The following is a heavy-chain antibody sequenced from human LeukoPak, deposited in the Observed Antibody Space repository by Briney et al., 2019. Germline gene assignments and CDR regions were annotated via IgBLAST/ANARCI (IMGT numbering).Heavy chain of an antibody. V-gene: IGHV1-46*01. CDR1: GYTFTSYY. CDR3: ARDLPVAGYNWFDP. J-gene: IGHJ5*02. D-gene: IGHD6-19*01. CDR2: INPSGGST. Sequence: ASVKVSCKASGYTFTSYYMHWVRQAPGQGLEWMGIINPSGGSTSYAQKFQGRVTMTRDTSTSTAYMELRSLRSDDTAVCYCARDLPVAGYNWFDPWGQGTLVTVSS.